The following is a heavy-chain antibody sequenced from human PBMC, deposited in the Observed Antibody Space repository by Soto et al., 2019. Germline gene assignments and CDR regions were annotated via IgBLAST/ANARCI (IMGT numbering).Heavy chain of an antibody. D-gene: IGHD2-8*01. V-gene: IGHV1-69*13. CDR2: IIPIFGTA. J-gene: IGHJ6*02. Sequence: SVKVSCKASGGTFGSYAISWVRQAPGQGLEWMGGIIPIFGTANYAQKFQGRVTITADESTSTAYMGLSSLRSEDTAVYYCARDREGYCTNGVCLYYYYHYGMDVWGQGTTVTVSS. CDR1: GGTFGSYA. CDR3: ARDREGYCTNGVCLYYYYHYGMDV.